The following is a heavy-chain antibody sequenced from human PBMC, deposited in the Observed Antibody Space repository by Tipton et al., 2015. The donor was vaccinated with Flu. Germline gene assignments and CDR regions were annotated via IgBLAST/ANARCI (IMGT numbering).Heavy chain of an antibody. J-gene: IGHJ4*02. D-gene: IGHD5-24*01. CDR1: GGSFSGYY. Sequence: LRLSCAVYGGSFSGYYWSWIRQPPGKGLEWIGEINHSGSTNYNPSLKSRVTISADTSKNQFSLKLSSVTAADTAVYYCARGMATIDYWGQGTLVTVSS. CDR2: INHSGST. CDR3: ARGMATIDY. V-gene: IGHV4-34*01.